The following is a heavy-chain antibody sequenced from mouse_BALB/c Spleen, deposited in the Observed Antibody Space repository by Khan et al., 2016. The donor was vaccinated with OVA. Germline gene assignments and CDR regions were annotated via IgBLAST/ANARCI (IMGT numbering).Heavy chain of an antibody. CDR2: ISSGGDYT. D-gene: IGHD4-1*01. V-gene: IGHV5-6*01. Sequence: DVHLVESGGDLVKPGGSLKLSCAASGFTFSSYSMSWVRQTPDKRLEWVATISSGGDYTHYLDIVKGRFTISRDNARNTLYLQVSSLKSEDTAMYYCASHLTGSFAYWGQGTLVTVSA. J-gene: IGHJ3*01. CDR3: ASHLTGSFAY. CDR1: GFTFSSYS.